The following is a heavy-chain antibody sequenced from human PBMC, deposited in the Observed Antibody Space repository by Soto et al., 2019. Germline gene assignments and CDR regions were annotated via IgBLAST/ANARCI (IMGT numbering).Heavy chain of an antibody. J-gene: IGHJ4*02. CDR2: INHSGST. Sequence: SETLSLTCTVSGGPINSRSHHWAWIRQPPGKGLEWIGGINHSGSTNYNPSLKSRVTMSVDTSKNQFSLKLSSVTAADTAVYYCARRPKTGYSYGTDFDYWGQGTLVTVSS. CDR3: ARRPKTGYSYGTDFDY. CDR1: GGPINSRSHH. V-gene: IGHV4-39*07. D-gene: IGHD5-18*01.